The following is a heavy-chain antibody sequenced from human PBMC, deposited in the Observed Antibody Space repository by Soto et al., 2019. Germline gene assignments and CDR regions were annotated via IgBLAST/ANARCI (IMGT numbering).Heavy chain of an antibody. J-gene: IGHJ4*01. V-gene: IGHV3-72*01. CDR3: FRATLFSDSSEYTRCFDY. CDR1: GVTLRDYA. CDR2: SRDKAQGYST. Sequence: PGGARILSCAFSGVTLRDYAIDWVRQAPGKGLEWVVRSRDKAQGYSTAYAAFGKGRVPTSRDESQNSVYLQMHSLKTEDTAVYYCFRATLFSDSSEYTRCFDYWGHGTLVTVSS. D-gene: IGHD3-22*01.